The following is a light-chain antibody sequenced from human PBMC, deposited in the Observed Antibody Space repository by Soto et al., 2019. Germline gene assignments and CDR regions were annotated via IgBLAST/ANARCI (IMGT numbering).Light chain of an antibody. J-gene: IGLJ1*01. V-gene: IGLV3-21*02. CDR1: NIGSKS. CDR2: DDS. Sequence: SYELTQPPSVSVAPGQTASVTCGGNNIGSKSVHWYQQKPGQAPVVVVYDDSDRPSGIPERFSGSNSGNMATLTITRVEVGDEADYYCQVWESNTDQYVFGTGTKLTVL. CDR3: QVWESNTDQYV.